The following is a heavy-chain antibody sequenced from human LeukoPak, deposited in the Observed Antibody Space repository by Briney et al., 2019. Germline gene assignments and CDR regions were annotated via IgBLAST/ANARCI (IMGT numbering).Heavy chain of an antibody. D-gene: IGHD2-2*03. V-gene: IGHV4-34*01. CDR2: INNSGST. J-gene: IGHJ4*02. Sequence: PSETLSLTCAVYGASFSDSYWSWIRQSPEKGLEWIGEINNSGSTSYNPSLNSRVIMSVDRSKNQFSLRLTSVTAADTAVYYCARGRYGPRLDNWGQGTLVTVSS. CDR1: GASFSDSY. CDR3: ARGRYGPRLDN.